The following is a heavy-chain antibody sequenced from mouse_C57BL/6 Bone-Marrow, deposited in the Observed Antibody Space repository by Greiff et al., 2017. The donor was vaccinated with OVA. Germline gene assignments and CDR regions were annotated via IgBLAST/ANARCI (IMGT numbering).Heavy chain of an antibody. J-gene: IGHJ3*01. D-gene: IGHD2-3*01. CDR2: IDPSDSYT. CDR3: ARRGWLLPWFAY. Sequence: VQLQQPGAELVKPGASVKLSCKASGYTFTNYWMQWVKQRPGQGLEWIGEIDPSDSYTNYNPKFTGKATLTVDTSSSTAYMQLSSLTSEDSAVYYCARRGWLLPWFAYWGQGTLVTVSA. CDR1: GYTFTNYW. V-gene: IGHV1-50*01.